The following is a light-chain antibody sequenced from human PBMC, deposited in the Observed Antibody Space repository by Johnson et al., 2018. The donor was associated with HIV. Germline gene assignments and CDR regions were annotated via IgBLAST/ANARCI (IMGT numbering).Light chain of an antibody. CDR3: GIWDSSRSSYV. V-gene: IGLV1-51*01. CDR2: DNT. Sequence: QSVLTQPPSVSAAPGQKVTISCSGSSSNIGNNYVSWYQQLPGTAPKLLIYDNTKRPSVIPDRFSGSKSGTSATLGITGLQTGVEADYYCGIWDSSRSSYVFETGTKVTVL. CDR1: SSNIGNNY. J-gene: IGLJ1*01.